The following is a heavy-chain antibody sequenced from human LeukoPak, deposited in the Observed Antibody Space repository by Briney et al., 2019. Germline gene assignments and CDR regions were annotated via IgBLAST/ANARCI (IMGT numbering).Heavy chain of an antibody. CDR2: ISYDGSNK. CDR3: AKAGKLGKAFDY. Sequence: PGGSLRLSCAASRFTFSSYAMSWVRQAPGKGLEWVAVISYDGSNKYYADSVKGRFTISRDNSKNTLYLQMNSLRAEDTAVYYCAKAGKLGKAFDYWGQGTLVTVSS. J-gene: IGHJ4*02. V-gene: IGHV3-30*18. CDR1: RFTFSSYA. D-gene: IGHD3-10*01.